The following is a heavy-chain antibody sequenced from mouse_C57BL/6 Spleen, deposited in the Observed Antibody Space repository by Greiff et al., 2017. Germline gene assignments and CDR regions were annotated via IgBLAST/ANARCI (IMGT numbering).Heavy chain of an antibody. CDR1: GYAFSSSW. CDR2: IYPGDGDT. J-gene: IGHJ1*03. D-gene: IGHD1-1*01. CDR3: ARPTGVEKWYFDV. V-gene: IGHV1-82*01. Sequence: QVQLQQSGPELVKPGASVKISCKASGYAFSSSWMNWVKQRPGKGLEWIGRIYPGDGDTTYNGKFKGQATLTADKSSSTAYMQLSSLTSEDSAVXFYARPTGVEKWYFDVWGTGTTVTVSS.